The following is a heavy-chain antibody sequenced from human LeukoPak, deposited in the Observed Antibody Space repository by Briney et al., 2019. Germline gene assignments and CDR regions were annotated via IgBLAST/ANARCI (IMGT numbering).Heavy chain of an antibody. J-gene: IGHJ5*02. CDR2: INPNSGGT. CDR3: ARVGCTNINCLNWFDP. CDR1: GYTFTDYY. Sequence: GASVKVSCKASGYTFTDYYLHWVRQAPGQGLEWMGWINPNSGGTKYAQKFQGRVTMTRDTSISTAYMELGRLRSDDTAVYYCARVGCTNINCLNWFDPWGQGTLAIVSS. D-gene: IGHD2-8*01. V-gene: IGHV1-2*02.